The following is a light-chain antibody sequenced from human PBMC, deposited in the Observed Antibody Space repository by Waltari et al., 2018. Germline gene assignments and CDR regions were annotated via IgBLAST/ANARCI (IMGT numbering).Light chain of an antibody. J-gene: IGKJ2*01. CDR2: GAS. V-gene: IGKV3-15*01. CDR3: QHYVGWPPAYT. Sequence: IVMTQSPVTLSVSPGEGATLSCRASQSIRSSLAWYQQRPGQAPRLLIYGASTRATGIAARFSGSGYGTEFSLTISSLQSEEFGIYYCQHYVGWPPAYTFGQGTKLEIK. CDR1: QSIRSS.